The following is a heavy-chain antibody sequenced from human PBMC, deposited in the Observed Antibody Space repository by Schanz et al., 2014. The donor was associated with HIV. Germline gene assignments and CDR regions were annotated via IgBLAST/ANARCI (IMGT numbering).Heavy chain of an antibody. CDR3: ARAFCSGGSCFAGYGLDV. J-gene: IGHJ6*02. Sequence: QVQLQQWGAGLLKPSETLSLTCAVYGSSVTYFYWTWIRQSPGKGLEWIAEVNHSGDTNYNPSLSSRVTISVDTSKSQFSLNLSSVTAADTAVYYCARAFCSGGSCFAGYGLDVWGQGTTVTVSS. V-gene: IGHV4-34*02. D-gene: IGHD2-15*01. CDR1: GSSVTYFY. CDR2: VNHSGDT.